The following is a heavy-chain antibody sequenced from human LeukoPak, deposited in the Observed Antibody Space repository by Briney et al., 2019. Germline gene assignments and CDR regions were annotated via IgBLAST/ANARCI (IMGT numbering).Heavy chain of an antibody. CDR2: IYYSGST. CDR1: GGSISSSSYY. D-gene: IGHD2-2*01. CDR3: AAVVPAASSYENWFDP. V-gene: IGHV4-39*07. J-gene: IGHJ5*02. Sequence: SETLSLTCTVSGGSISSSSYYWGWIRQPPGMGLEWIGSIYYSGSTYYNPSLKSRVTISVDTSKNQFSLKLSSVTAADTAVYYCAAVVPAASSYENWFDPWGQGTLVTVSS.